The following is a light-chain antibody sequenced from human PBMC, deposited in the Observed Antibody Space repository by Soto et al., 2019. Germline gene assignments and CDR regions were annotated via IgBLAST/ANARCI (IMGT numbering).Light chain of an antibody. V-gene: IGLV2-14*01. Sequence: QSVRAPPACGSVCRGQSITISCTGTSSELGSYYYVSWFQQHPGTAPNLMIYEAINPPTCVYHLFSGSKSGTTAALTVSCLQTEDEADYYSCSSTWTNGSVFGTGT. CDR3: CSSTWTNGSV. CDR2: EAI. J-gene: IGLJ1*01. CDR1: SSELGSYYY.